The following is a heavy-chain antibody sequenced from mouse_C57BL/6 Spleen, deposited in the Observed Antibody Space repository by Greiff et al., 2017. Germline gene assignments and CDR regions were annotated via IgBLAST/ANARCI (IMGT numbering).Heavy chain of an antibody. CDR1: GYTFTSYW. CDR3: ARSGDYGYDDRWYFDV. CDR2: IDPSDSYT. Sequence: VQLQQPGAELVMPGASVKLSCKASGYTFTSYWMHWVKQRPGQGLEWIGEIDPSDSYTNYNQKFKGKSTLTVDKSSSTAYMQLSSLTSEDSAVYYCARSGDYGYDDRWYFDVWGTGTTVTVSS. D-gene: IGHD2-2*01. V-gene: IGHV1-69*01. J-gene: IGHJ1*03.